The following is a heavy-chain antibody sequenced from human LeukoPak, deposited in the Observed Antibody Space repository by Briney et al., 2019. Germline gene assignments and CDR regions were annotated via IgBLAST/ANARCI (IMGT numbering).Heavy chain of an antibody. D-gene: IGHD3-10*01. CDR1: GFTFSSYG. J-gene: IGHJ4*02. V-gene: IGHV3-66*01. CDR2: IYSGGST. Sequence: GGTLRLSCAASGFTFSSYGMSWVRQAPGKGLEWVSVIYSGGSTYYADSVKGRFTISRDNSKNTLYLQMNSLRAEDTAVYYCARDRYYGSGSYYFDYWGQGTLVTVSS. CDR3: ARDRYYGSGSYYFDY.